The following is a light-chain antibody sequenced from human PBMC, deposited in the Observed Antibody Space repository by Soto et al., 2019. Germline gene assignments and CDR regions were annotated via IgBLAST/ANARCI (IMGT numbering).Light chain of an antibody. V-gene: IGKV3-20*01. J-gene: IGKJ5*01. Sequence: EIVLTQSPGTLSLSPGERATLSCRASQSVSSSYLAWYQQKPGQAPRLLIYGASSRATGIPDGFSGSGSGTYFTLTISRLEPEDFAVYYCQQYGSSPPITFGQGTRLEIK. CDR1: QSVSSSY. CDR2: GAS. CDR3: QQYGSSPPIT.